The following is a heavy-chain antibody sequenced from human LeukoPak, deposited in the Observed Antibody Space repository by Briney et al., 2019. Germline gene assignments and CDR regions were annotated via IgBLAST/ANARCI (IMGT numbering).Heavy chain of an antibody. CDR2: IYYSGST. J-gene: IGHJ5*02. V-gene: IGHV4-59*08. Sequence: PSETLSLTCTVSGGSISSYYWSWIRQPPGKGLEWIGYIYYSGSTNYNPSLKSRVTISADTSKNQFSLKLSSVTAADTAVYYCARYEWYSSSTYWFDPWGQGTLVTVSS. CDR3: ARYEWYSSSTYWFDP. CDR1: GGSISSYY. D-gene: IGHD6-6*01.